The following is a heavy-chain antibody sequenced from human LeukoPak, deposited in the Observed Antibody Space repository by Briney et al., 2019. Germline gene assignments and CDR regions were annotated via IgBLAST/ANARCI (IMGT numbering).Heavy chain of an antibody. D-gene: IGHD5-12*01. CDR3: ASTSIKRGDYRMDV. CDR2: IYTSGST. CDR1: GGSISSGSYY. V-gene: IGHV4-61*02. Sequence: PSETLSLTCTVSGGSISSGSYYWSWIRQPAGKGLEWIGRIYTSGSTNYNPSLKSRVTISVDTSKNQFSLKLSSVTAADTAVYYCASTSIKRGDYRMDVWGKGTTVTISS. J-gene: IGHJ6*04.